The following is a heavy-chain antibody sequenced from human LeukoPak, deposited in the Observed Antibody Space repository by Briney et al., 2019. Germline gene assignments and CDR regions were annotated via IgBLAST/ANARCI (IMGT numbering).Heavy chain of an antibody. CDR3: ARLVLSSGAFDF. D-gene: IGHD6-19*01. Sequence: PSETLSLTCTVSGGSISSSSYYWGWIRQPPGKGLEWIGSIYYSGSTYYSPSLKSRVTISVDTSKNQFSLKLSSVTAADTAVYYCARLVLSSGAFDFWGQGTLVTVSS. CDR1: GGSISSSSYY. J-gene: IGHJ4*02. CDR2: IYYSGST. V-gene: IGHV4-39*01.